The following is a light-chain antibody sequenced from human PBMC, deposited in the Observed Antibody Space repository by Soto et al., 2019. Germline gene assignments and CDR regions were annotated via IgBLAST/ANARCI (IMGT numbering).Light chain of an antibody. J-gene: IGKJ3*01. CDR2: GAS. Sequence: EIVLTQSPGTLSLSPGERATLSCRASQSVSSSYLAWYQQKPGKAPRLLIYGASSRATGIPDRLSGSGSGTDFTLTISRLEPEDVAVYYCQQYGSSPTFGPGTKVDIK. CDR3: QQYGSSPT. CDR1: QSVSSSY. V-gene: IGKV3-20*01.